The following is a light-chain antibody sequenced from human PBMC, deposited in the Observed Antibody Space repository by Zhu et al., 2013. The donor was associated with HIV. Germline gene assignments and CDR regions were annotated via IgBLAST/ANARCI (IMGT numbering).Light chain of an antibody. CDR2: DAS. Sequence: EIVLTQSPATLSLSPGERATLSCRSSQNIGNSLAWYQHKPGQAPRLLIYDASSRATGIPARFSGSGSGTDFTLTISSLEPEDFALYYCQQRSNWQGTFGQGTRLEIK. J-gene: IGKJ5*01. CDR3: QQRSNWQGT. V-gene: IGKV3-11*01. CDR1: QNIGNS.